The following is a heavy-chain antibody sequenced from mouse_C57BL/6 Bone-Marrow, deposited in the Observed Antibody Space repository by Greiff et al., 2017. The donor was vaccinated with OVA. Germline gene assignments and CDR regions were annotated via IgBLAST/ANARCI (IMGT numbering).Heavy chain of an antibody. Sequence: EVQLMESGGGLVKPGGSLKLSCAASGFTFSSYAMSWVRQTPEKRLEWVATISAGGSYTYYPDNVKGRFTVSRDNAKNNLYLQMSNLKSEDTAMYYCAREGDAYWGQGTLVTVSA. CDR2: ISAGGSYT. CDR3: AREGDAY. V-gene: IGHV5-4*01. CDR1: GFTFSSYA. J-gene: IGHJ3*01.